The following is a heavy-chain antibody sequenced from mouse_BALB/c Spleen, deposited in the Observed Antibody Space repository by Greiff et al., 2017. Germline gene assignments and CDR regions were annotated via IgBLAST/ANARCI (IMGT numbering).Heavy chain of an antibody. CDR1: GFTFSSYT. CDR2: ISSGGSYT. J-gene: IGHJ1*01. V-gene: IGHV5-6-4*01. Sequence: EVKLMESGGGLVKPGGSLKLSCAASGFTFSSYTMSWVRQTPEKRLEWVATISSGGSYTYYPDSVKGRFTISRDNAKNTLYLQMSSLKSEDTAMYYCTSTVVERDWYFDVWGAGTTVTVSS. D-gene: IGHD1-1*01. CDR3: TSTVVERDWYFDV.